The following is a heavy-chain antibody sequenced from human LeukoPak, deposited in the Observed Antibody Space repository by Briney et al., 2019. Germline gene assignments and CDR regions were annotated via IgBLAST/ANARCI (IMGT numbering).Heavy chain of an antibody. CDR1: GYSISSGYY. J-gene: IGHJ4*02. CDR3: ARGFSSGGFDY. CDR2: IYHSGST. V-gene: IGHV4-38-2*02. Sequence: SETLSLTCTVSGYSISSGYYWGWIRQPPGKGLEWIGSIYHSGSTYYNPSLKSRVTISVDTSKNQFSLKLSSVTAADTAVYYCARGFSSGGFDYWGQGTLVTVSS. D-gene: IGHD6-6*01.